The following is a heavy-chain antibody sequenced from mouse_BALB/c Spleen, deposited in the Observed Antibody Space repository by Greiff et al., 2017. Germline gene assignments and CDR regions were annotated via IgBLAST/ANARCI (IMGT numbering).Heavy chain of an antibody. D-gene: IGHD1-1*01. CDR3: ARRGSSYFAWFAY. CDR1: GFSLTSYG. V-gene: IGHV2-2*02. J-gene: IGHJ3*01. Sequence: VMLVESGPGLVQPSQSLSITCTVSGFSLTSYGVHWVRQSPGKGLEWLGVIWSGGSTDYNAAFISRLSISKDNSKSQVFFKMNSLQANDTAIYYCARRGSSYFAWFAYWGQGTLVTVSA. CDR2: IWSGGST.